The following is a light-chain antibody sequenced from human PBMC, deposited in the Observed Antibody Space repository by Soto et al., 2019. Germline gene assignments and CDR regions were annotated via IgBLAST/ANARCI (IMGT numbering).Light chain of an antibody. Sequence: QSALTQPASVSGSPGQSITISCTGTNSDVGSYNLVSWYQQHPGKAPKLMIYEGSKRPSGVSYRFSGSKSGNTASLTISGLQPEDEADYYCCSYGGSNSLVFGGGTKRTVL. J-gene: IGLJ2*01. CDR2: EGS. CDR3: CSYGGSNSLV. CDR1: NSDVGSYNL. V-gene: IGLV2-23*01.